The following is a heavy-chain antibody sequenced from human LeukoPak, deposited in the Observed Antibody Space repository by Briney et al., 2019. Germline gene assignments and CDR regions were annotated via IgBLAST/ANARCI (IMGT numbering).Heavy chain of an antibody. CDR3: ARDQGEMATIPDY. D-gene: IGHD5-24*01. CDR1: GYTFTGYY. Sequence: ASVKVSCKASGYTFTGYYMHWVRQAPGQGLEWMGWINPNSGGTNYAQKFQGRVTMTWDTSIATAYMELSRLRSDDTAVYYCARDQGEMATIPDYWGQGTLVTVSS. J-gene: IGHJ4*02. CDR2: INPNSGGT. V-gene: IGHV1-2*02.